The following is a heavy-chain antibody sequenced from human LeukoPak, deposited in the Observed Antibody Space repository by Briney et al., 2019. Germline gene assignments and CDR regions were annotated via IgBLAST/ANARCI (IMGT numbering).Heavy chain of an antibody. CDR2: IIPIFGTA. CDR1: GGTFSSYA. Sequence: ASVKVSCKASGGTFSSYAISWVRQAPGQGLEWMGGIIPIFGTANYAQKFQGRVTITADESTSTAYMELSSLRSEDTAVYYCARGSPGVGWFDPWGQGTLVTVSS. D-gene: IGHD1-26*01. V-gene: IGHV1-69*13. CDR3: ARGSPGVGWFDP. J-gene: IGHJ5*02.